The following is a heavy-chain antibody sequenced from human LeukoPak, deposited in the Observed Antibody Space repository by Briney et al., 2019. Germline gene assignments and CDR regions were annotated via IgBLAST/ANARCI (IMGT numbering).Heavy chain of an antibody. Sequence: ASVTVSCKASRYTFTGYYMHWVRQAPGQGLEWMGWINPNSGGTNYAQKFQGRVTMTRDTSISTAYTELSRLRSDDTAVYYCARVRPHDAFDIWGQGTMVSVSS. V-gene: IGHV1-2*02. CDR1: RYTFTGYY. D-gene: IGHD4-23*01. J-gene: IGHJ3*02. CDR2: INPNSGGT. CDR3: ARVRPHDAFDI.